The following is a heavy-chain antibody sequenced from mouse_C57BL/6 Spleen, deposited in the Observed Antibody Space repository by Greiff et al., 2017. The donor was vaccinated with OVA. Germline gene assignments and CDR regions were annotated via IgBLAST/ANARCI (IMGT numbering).Heavy chain of an antibody. V-gene: IGHV1-47*01. CDR1: GYTFTTYP. D-gene: IGHD2-4*01. CDR2: FHPYNDDT. CDR3: ARGSYEYDAYAVDY. Sequence: QVQLQESGAELVKPGASVKMSCKASGYTFTTYPIDWMKQNPGKSLEWIGNFHPYNDDTKSNEKFKGKATLTVEKSSSTVYLELSRLTSDDSAVYYCARGSYEYDAYAVDYWGQGATVTVSS. J-gene: IGHJ4*01.